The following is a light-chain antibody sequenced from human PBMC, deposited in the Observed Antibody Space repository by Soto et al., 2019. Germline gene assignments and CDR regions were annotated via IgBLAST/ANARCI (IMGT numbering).Light chain of an antibody. Sequence: DIQMTQSPSSLSASVGARVTIACQSSHDVSRNLNWFQQKPGEAPTLLIYDASNLERGVPSRFSASGSGTDFTFTISSLQPEDVETYYCQQYNSMLSFGGGTEIELK. V-gene: IGKV1-33*01. CDR3: QQYNSMLS. J-gene: IGKJ4*01. CDR1: HDVSRN. CDR2: DAS.